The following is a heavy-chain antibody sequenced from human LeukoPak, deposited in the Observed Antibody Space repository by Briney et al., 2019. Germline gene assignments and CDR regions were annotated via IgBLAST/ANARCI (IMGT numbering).Heavy chain of an antibody. CDR2: ISSGGSDK. CDR3: AGAEYSSSWYVIDY. V-gene: IGHV3-30*03. CDR1: GFTFSTYA. D-gene: IGHD6-13*01. Sequence: GGSLRLSCAASGFTFSTYAVHWVRQAPGKGLEWVAVISSGGSDKYHAGSVKGRFTISRDNSKNTLYLQMDSLRAEDTAVYYCAGAEYSSSWYVIDYWGQGTLVTVSS. J-gene: IGHJ4*02.